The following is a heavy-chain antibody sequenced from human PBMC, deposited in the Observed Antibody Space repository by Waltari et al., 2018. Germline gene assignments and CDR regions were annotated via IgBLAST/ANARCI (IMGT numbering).Heavy chain of an antibody. CDR3: TRNPGY. V-gene: IGHV3-74*03. Sequence: EVQLVNSGRGLVQPGVSLRLSCAASDFFTDYWLDWIRQAPGKGLVWVSRMKTDGTSITYADSVKGRFTISRDSAKNTYYLLMNSLRAEDTAVYYCTRNPGYWGQGTLVTVSS. CDR2: MKTDGTSI. CDR1: DFFTDYW. J-gene: IGHJ4*02.